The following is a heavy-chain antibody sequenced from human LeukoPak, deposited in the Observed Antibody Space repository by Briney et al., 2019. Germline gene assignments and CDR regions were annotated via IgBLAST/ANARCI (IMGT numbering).Heavy chain of an antibody. J-gene: IGHJ6*03. Sequence: SETLSLTCAVYGESFTGYYWTWIRQPPGKGLEWIGEINHSGSTNYNPSLKSRVTISVDTSKNQFSLKLSSVTAADTAVYYCARLRRGITMVRYYYYYMDVWGKGTTVTVSS. CDR3: ARLRRGITMVRYYYYYMDV. V-gene: IGHV4-34*01. D-gene: IGHD3-10*01. CDR2: INHSGST. CDR1: GESFTGYY.